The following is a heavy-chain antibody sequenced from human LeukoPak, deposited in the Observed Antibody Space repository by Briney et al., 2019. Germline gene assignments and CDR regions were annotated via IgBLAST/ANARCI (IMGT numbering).Heavy chain of an antibody. CDR3: TRIDPLGFFDQ. CDR1: GAFTSRYY. CDR2: IFYSGNS. V-gene: IGHV4-59*12. D-gene: IGHD6-25*01. Sequence: PSETLSLTCSVSGAFTSRYYWSWVRQPLGQGLEWIGNIFYSGNSKYNPSLTSRISMSVDTSKTQFSLELTSLTAADTAAYYCTRIDPLGFFDQWGPGTLVTVSS. J-gene: IGHJ4*02.